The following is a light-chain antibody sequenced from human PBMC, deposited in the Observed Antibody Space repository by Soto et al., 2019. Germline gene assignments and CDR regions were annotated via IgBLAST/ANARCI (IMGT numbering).Light chain of an antibody. CDR3: QQYGSLPFT. V-gene: IGKV3-20*01. CDR1: QSVSSSN. J-gene: IGKJ3*01. CDR2: GAS. Sequence: EIVLTQSPGTLSSSPGERATLSCRASQSVSSSNLAWYQQKPGQAPRLLIYGASSRATGIPDRFSGSGSGADFTLTISRLEPEDFAAYYCQQYGSLPFTFGPGTKVDIK.